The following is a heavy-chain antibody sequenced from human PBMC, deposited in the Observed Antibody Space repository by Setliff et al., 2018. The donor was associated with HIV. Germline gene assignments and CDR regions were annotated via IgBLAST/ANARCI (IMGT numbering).Heavy chain of an antibody. J-gene: IGHJ6*03. D-gene: IGHD3-10*01. CDR1: GRSFTDYG. Sequence: SVKVSCKASGRSFTDYGFTWVRQAPGQGLEWMGGIIPLFGRVNYAQKFQGRVTITADESTGTAYMELSSLRSEDSATYFCARKRKDYFGSGSYSGFYYSYHMDVWGQGTTVTVSS. CDR2: IIPLFGRV. CDR3: ARKRKDYFGSGSYSGFYYSYHMDV. V-gene: IGHV1-69*13.